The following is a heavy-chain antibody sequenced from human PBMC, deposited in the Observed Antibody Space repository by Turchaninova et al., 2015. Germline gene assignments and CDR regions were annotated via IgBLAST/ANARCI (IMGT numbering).Heavy chain of an antibody. V-gene: IGHV3-7*01. Sequence: EVQLVESGGGLVQPGGSLRLYCAASGFTFSSYWMSWVRQAPGKGLEREANITQDGSAKNYVDSVKGRLPLPRDNAKNSLFLQMDSLRAEDTAVYFWAKDAYSKPDYRGRGTLVTVSS. CDR2: ITQDGSAK. D-gene: IGHD3-16*01. CDR3: AKDAYSKPDY. CDR1: GFTFSSYW. J-gene: IGHJ4*02.